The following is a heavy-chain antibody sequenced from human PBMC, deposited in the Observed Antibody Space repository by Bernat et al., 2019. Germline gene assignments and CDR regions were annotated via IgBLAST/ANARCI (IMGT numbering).Heavy chain of an antibody. J-gene: IGHJ4*02. CDR2: ISYDGSNK. CDR3: ATTNTIFGANTD. D-gene: IGHD3-3*01. CDR1: GFTFSSYA. Sequence: QVQLVESGGGVVQPGRSLRLSCAASGFTFSSYAMHWVRQAPGKGLEWVAVISYDGSNKYYADSVKGRFTISRDNSKNTLYLQMNSLRAEDTAVYYCATTNTIFGANTDWGQGTLVTVSS. V-gene: IGHV3-30*01.